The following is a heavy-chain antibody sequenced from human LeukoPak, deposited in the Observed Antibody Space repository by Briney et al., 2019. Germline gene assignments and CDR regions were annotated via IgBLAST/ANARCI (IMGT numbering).Heavy chain of an antibody. CDR2: ISYDGSNK. V-gene: IGHV3-30-3*01. CDR1: GFTFSSYA. D-gene: IGHD5-18*01. CDR3: ARGGGGYSYDLEPEFDY. Sequence: GGSLRLSCAASGFTFSSYAMHWVRQAPGKGLEWVAVISYDGSNKYYADSVKGRFTISRDNSKNTLYLQMNSLRAEDTAVYYCARGGGGYSYDLEPEFDYWGQGTLVTVSS. J-gene: IGHJ4*02.